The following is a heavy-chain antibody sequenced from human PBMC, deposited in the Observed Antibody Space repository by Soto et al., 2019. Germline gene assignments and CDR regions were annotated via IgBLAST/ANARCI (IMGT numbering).Heavy chain of an antibody. J-gene: IGHJ4*02. CDR1: GGSISSSNW. Sequence: QVQLQESGPGLVKPSGTLSLTCAVSGGSISSSNWWSWVRQPPRKGLEWIGEIYHSGSTNYNPSLKSRVTISVDKSKNQFSLKLSSVTAADTAVYYCARAAYCGGDCYSRGASDWGQGTLVTVSS. D-gene: IGHD2-21*02. V-gene: IGHV4-4*02. CDR3: ARAAYCGGDCYSRGASD. CDR2: IYHSGST.